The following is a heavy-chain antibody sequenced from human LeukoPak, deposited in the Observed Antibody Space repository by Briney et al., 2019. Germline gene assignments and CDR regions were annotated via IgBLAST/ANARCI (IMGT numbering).Heavy chain of an antibody. Sequence: PGGSLRLSCAASGFTFSSYWMSWVRQAPGKGLEWVANIKQDGSEKYYVDSVKGRFTIFRDNAKNSLYLQMNSLRAEDTAVYYCARGGSYYYDILTGYFFRDWGQGTMVTVSS. D-gene: IGHD3-9*01. J-gene: IGHJ3*01. CDR3: ARGGSYYYDILTGYFFRD. V-gene: IGHV3-7*03. CDR1: GFTFSSYW. CDR2: IKQDGSEK.